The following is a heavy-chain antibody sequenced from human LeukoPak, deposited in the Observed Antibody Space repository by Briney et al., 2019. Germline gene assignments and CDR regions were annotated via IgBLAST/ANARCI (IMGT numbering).Heavy chain of an antibody. CDR3: ARDLDIVLMVYAPPGDY. D-gene: IGHD2-8*01. CDR1: GYTFTSYG. CDR2: ISAYNGNT. Sequence: ASVKVSCKASGYTFTSYGISWVRQAPGQGLEWMGWISAYNGNTNYAQKLQGRVTMTTDTSTSTAYMELRSLRSDDTAVYYCARDLDIVLMVYAPPGDYWGQGTLVTVSS. V-gene: IGHV1-18*01. J-gene: IGHJ4*02.